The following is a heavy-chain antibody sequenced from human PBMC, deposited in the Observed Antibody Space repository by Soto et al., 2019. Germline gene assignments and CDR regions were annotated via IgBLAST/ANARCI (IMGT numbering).Heavy chain of an antibody. Sequence: PGESLKISCNGTGYKFTGYWIGWVRQRAGQGLEWIGIIYPSDSYTNYSPSFQGHVTISADKSISTAYLQWSSLKASDTAMYYCASPTTVTTNYYYGMDVWGQGTTVTVSS. CDR2: IYPSDSYT. J-gene: IGHJ6*02. D-gene: IGHD4-17*01. CDR3: ASPTTVTTNYYYGMDV. V-gene: IGHV5-10-1*01. CDR1: GYKFTGYW.